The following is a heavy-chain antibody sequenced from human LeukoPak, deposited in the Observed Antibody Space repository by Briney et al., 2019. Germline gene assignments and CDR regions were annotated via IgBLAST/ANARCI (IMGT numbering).Heavy chain of an antibody. CDR2: ILYSGTT. V-gene: IGHV4-39*01. J-gene: IGHJ4*02. CDR3: VRQQSSARDLIDF. Sequence: PSETLSLTCTVSGASISNNDYYWGWIRQPTGKGLEWIGSILYSGTTYYNPSLKSRITISVDTSKSQFSLTVRSVTAADTALYYCVRQQSSARDLIDFWGQGTLVTVSS. D-gene: IGHD6-19*01. CDR1: GASISNNDYY.